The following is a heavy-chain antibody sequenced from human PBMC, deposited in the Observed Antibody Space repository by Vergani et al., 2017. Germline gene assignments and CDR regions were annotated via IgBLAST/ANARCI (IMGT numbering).Heavy chain of an antibody. CDR2: INHSGST. CDR3: ARGLPRLLVHLPDY. J-gene: IGHJ4*02. V-gene: IGHV4-34*01. CDR1: GGSFSGYY. Sequence: QVQLQQWGAGLLKPSETLSLTCAVYGGSFSGYYWSWIRQPPGKGLEWIGEINHSGSTNYNPSLKSRVTISVDTSKNQFSLKLSSVTAADTAVYYCARGLPRLLVHLPDYWGQGTLVTVSS. D-gene: IGHD6-13*01.